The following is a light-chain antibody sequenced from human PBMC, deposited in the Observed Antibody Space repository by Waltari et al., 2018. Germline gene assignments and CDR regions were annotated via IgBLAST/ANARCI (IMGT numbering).Light chain of an antibody. CDR3: QQYYSTPGT. CDR1: QSVLYSSNNQNY. CDR2: WAS. Sequence: DIVMTQSPDSLAVSLGERATINCKSSQSVLYSSNNQNYLAWYQQKPGQPPKLLIYWASTRESGVPDRFSGSGSGTDFTLTINSLQAEDVAVYYCQQYYSTPGTFGQGTKLEIK. V-gene: IGKV4-1*01. J-gene: IGKJ2*01.